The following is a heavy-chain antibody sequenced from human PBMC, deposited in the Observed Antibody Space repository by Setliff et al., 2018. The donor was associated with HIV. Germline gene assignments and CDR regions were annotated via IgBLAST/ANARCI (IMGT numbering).Heavy chain of an antibody. CDR1: GYTFTNYA. CDR3: ARHQAPYYGSSGYNPNWYFDL. J-gene: IGHJ6*04. D-gene: IGHD3-22*01. Sequence: RASVKVSCKASGYTFTNYAIHWVRQAPGQRLEWMGWINAGNGDTKYSQKFQGRVTITTDTSASTAYMKLNSLSSEDTAVYYCARHQAPYYGSSGYNPNWYFDLWGKGTTVTVSS. V-gene: IGHV1-3*01. CDR2: INAGNGDT.